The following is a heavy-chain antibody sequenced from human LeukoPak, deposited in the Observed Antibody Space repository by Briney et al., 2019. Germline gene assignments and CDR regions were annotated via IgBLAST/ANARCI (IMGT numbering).Heavy chain of an antibody. V-gene: IGHV4-34*01. CDR2: INHSGST. CDR3: ARAQYCSGGSCYPAFDY. J-gene: IGHJ4*02. D-gene: IGHD2-15*01. CDR1: GGSFSGYY. Sequence: SETLSLTCAVYGGSFSGYYWSCIRQPPGKGLEWIGEINHSGSTNYNPSLKSRVTISVDTSENQFSLKLSSVTAADTAVYYCARAQYCSGGSCYPAFDYWGQGTLVTVSS.